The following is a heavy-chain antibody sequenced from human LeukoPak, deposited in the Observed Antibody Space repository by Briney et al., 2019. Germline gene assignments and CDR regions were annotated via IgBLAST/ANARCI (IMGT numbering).Heavy chain of an antibody. Sequence: ASVKVSCKASGGTFSSYAISWVRQAPGQGLEWMGGIIPIFGTANYAQKFQGRVTITTDESTSTAYMELSSLRSEDTAVYYCATCSARDTTRWNECCQHWGQGTLVTVSA. CDR3: ATCSARDTTRWNECCQH. J-gene: IGHJ1*01. D-gene: IGHD5-18*01. CDR1: GGTFSSYA. CDR2: IIPIFGTA. V-gene: IGHV1-69*05.